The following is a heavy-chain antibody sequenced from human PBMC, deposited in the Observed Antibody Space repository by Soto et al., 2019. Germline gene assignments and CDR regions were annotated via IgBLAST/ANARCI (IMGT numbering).Heavy chain of an antibody. Sequence: EVQLVESGGGLVQPGGSLRLSCAASGFTLSSYWMHWVRQAPGKGLVWVSRINSDGSSRSYADSVKGRFTISRDNAKNTLFLQMNSLRAEDTAVYYCAREREGYVILSGYYYYYYMDVWGKGTTVTVSS. CDR1: GFTLSSYW. J-gene: IGHJ6*03. CDR2: INSDGSSR. D-gene: IGHD3-9*01. CDR3: AREREGYVILSGYYYYYYMDV. V-gene: IGHV3-74*01.